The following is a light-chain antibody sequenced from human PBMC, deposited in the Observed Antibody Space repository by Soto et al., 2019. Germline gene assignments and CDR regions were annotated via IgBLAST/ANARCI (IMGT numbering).Light chain of an antibody. J-gene: IGKJ2*01. Sequence: EVVLTQSPATLSLSPGERATLSCRSXXSISGLAWYQQNPGQAPRLLIYDTSXXAXXXPARFSGSGSGTDFXXTXXXLEPEXFAVYYCQQRGAFGQGTKVEIK. V-gene: IGKV3-11*01. CDR2: DTS. CDR1: XSISG. CDR3: QQRGA.